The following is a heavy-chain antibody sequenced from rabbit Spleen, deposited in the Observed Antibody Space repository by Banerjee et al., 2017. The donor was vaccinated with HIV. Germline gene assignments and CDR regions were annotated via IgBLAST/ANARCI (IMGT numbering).Heavy chain of an antibody. J-gene: IGHJ4*01. CDR1: GFDFSSGYD. CDR3: LRDRANIGGDYGPYYFDL. D-gene: IGHD2-1*01. CDR2: IDPIFGST. Sequence: QSLEESGGDLVKPGASLTLTCKASGFDFSSGYDMCWVRQAPGKGLEWIGYIDPIFGSTYYANWVNGRFTISRHNAQNTLYLQLDSLTAADTATYFCLRDRANIGGDYGPYYFDLWGPGTLVTVS. V-gene: IGHV1S43*01.